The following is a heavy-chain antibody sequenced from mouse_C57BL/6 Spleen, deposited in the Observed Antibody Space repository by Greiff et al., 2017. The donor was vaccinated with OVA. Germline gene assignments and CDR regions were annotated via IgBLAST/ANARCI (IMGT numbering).Heavy chain of an antibody. Sequence: VQLQQSGAELMKPGASVKLSCKATGYTFTGYWIEWVKQRPGHGLEWIGEILPGIGSTNYNEKFKGKATVTADTSSNPAYRQLSSLTTEDSAIDYCARAYYDGSSHGYFDVWGTGTTVTVSS. CDR2: ILPGIGST. D-gene: IGHD1-1*01. V-gene: IGHV1-9*01. CDR1: GYTFTGYW. CDR3: ARAYYDGSSHGYFDV. J-gene: IGHJ1*03.